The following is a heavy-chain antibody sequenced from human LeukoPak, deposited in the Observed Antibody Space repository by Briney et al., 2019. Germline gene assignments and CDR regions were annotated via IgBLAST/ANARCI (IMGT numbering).Heavy chain of an antibody. J-gene: IGHJ4*02. D-gene: IGHD2-2*01. V-gene: IGHV3-23*01. CDR2: ISGSGGST. Sequence: GGSLRLSCAASGFTFSSYAMSWVHQAPGKGLEWASAISGSGGSTYYADSVKGRFTISRDNSKNTLYLQMNSLRAEDTAVYYCAKSLDIVVVPAAYFFDYWGQGTLVTVSS. CDR3: AKSLDIVVVPAAYFFDY. CDR1: GFTFSSYA.